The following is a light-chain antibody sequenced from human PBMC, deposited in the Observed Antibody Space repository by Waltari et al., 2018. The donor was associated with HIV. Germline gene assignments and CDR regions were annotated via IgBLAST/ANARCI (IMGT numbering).Light chain of an antibody. CDR3: QQYYTTPHT. CDR2: WAS. Sequence: IVMTQSPDSLAVSLGVRATINCQSSQNILYSSNTKNYLAWYQQKPGQPPKLLIYWASTREFGVPDRFSGSGSGTDFTLTVSSLQAEDVAVYYCQQYYTTPHTFGQGTNLEIK. CDR1: QNILYSSNTKNY. J-gene: IGKJ2*01. V-gene: IGKV4-1*01.